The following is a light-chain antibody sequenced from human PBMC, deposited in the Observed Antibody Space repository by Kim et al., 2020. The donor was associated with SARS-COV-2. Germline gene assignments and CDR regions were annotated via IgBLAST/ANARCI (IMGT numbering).Light chain of an antibody. J-gene: IGLJ2*01. Sequence: APGKTASITCGGDIIGDKYVHGYQQSPGQAPVLVLYYTTDRPAGIPERFSGSNSGDTATLTISVVEAGDEADYFCQVWDSGSDHVVFGGGTQLTVL. CDR2: YTT. CDR1: IIGDKY. V-gene: IGLV3-21*01. CDR3: QVWDSGSDHVV.